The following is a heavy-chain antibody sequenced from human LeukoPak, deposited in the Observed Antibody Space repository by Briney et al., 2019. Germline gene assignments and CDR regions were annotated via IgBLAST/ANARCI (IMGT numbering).Heavy chain of an antibody. D-gene: IGHD3-22*01. V-gene: IGHV3-23*01. J-gene: IGHJ1*01. CDR3: AKVHSSGYYFFVY. CDR2: ISDSGGNT. CDR1: GFTFSSSA. Sequence: GGSLRLSCAASGFTFSSSAMSWLRQAPGKGREWASVISDSGGNTYIADSVKGRFTISRDNSKNTLYLRMNSLRAEDTAVYYCAKVHSSGYYFFVYWGQGTPVTVSS.